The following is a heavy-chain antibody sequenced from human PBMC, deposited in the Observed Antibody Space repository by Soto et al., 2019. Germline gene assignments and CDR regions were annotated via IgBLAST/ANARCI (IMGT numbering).Heavy chain of an antibody. CDR3: ARLGGYCSSTKCYGGGDY. J-gene: IGHJ4*02. CDR2: IYPGDSDT. D-gene: IGHD2-2*01. Sequence: EVQLVQSGAEVKKPGESLKISCKGSGYSFTSYWIGWVRQMPGKGLEWMGIIYPGDSDTRYSPSFQGQVTISADKSISTAYLQWSSLKASDTAMHYCARLGGYCSSTKCYGGGDYWGQGTQVTVSS. CDR1: GYSFTSYW. V-gene: IGHV5-51*03.